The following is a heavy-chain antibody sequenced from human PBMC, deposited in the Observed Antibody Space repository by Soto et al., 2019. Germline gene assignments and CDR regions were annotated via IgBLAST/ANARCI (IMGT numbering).Heavy chain of an antibody. CDR1: GFTFSSYA. Sequence: ESGGGLAQPGGSLRLSCAASGFTFSSYAMTWVRQAPGQGLEWVSVSSGSGGSTYYADSVKGRFTISRDNSKNTLYLQMNSLRAEDTAVYYCARDDSRAYYYDAFDIWGQGTMVTVSS. V-gene: IGHV3-23*01. J-gene: IGHJ3*02. D-gene: IGHD3-22*01. CDR3: ARDDSRAYYYDAFDI. CDR2: SSGSGGST.